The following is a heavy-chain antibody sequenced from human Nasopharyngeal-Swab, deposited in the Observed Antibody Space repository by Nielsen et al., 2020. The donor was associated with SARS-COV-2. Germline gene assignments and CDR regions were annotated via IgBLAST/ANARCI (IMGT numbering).Heavy chain of an antibody. Sequence: GESLKTSCAASGFTFSSYSMNWVRQAPGKGLEWVSSISSSSSYIYYADSVKGRFTISRDNAKNSLYLQMNSLRAEDTAVYYCARVRFVGELIDAFDIWGQGTMVTVSS. CDR2: ISSSSSYI. J-gene: IGHJ3*02. D-gene: IGHD1-26*01. CDR1: GFTFSSYS. V-gene: IGHV3-21*01. CDR3: ARVRFVGELIDAFDI.